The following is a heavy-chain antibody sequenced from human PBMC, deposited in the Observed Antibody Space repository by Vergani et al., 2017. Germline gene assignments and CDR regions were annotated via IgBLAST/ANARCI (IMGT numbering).Heavy chain of an antibody. CDR2: INSDGSST. V-gene: IGHV3-74*01. Sequence: EVQLVESGGGLVQPGGSLRLSCAASRFSFSSHWMHWVRQVPGKGLVWVSRINSDGSSTNYADSVKGRFTISRDNARNTLYLQMNSLRAEDTAMYYCAVELGTSWGQGTLVTVSS. CDR3: AVELGTS. CDR1: RFSFSSHW. J-gene: IGHJ5*02.